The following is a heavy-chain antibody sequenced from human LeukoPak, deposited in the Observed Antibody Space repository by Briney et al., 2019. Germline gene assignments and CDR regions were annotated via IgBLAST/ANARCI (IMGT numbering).Heavy chain of an antibody. J-gene: IGHJ5*02. CDR2: IYYTGST. D-gene: IGHD7-27*01. V-gene: IGHV4-59*13. Sequence: SETLSLTCTVSGGSINNYYLSWIRQPPGKGLEWIGYIYYTGSTNYNPSLSSRVTISLDTSKSQASLKLTSMTAADMAVYYCARGGSNWALSWGQGTLVTVSS. CDR1: GGSINNYY. CDR3: ARGGSNWALS.